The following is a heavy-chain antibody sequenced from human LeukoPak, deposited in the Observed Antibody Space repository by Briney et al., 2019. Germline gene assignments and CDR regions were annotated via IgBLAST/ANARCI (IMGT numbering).Heavy chain of an antibody. V-gene: IGHV4-59*01. D-gene: IGHD6-13*01. CDR1: GGSISSYY. J-gene: IGHJ4*02. CDR3: ARGILAAAGRIWDY. CDR2: MYYSGST. Sequence: PSETLSLTCTVSGGSISSYYWSWIRQPPGKGLEWIGYMYYSGSTNYNPSLKSRVTISVDTSKNQFSLKLSSVTAADTAVYYCARGILAAAGRIWDYWGQGTLVTVSS.